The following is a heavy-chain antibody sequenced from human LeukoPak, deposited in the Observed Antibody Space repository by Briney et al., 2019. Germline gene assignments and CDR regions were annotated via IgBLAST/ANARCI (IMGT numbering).Heavy chain of an antibody. Sequence: GGSLRLSCAASGFTFSSYSMNWVRQAPGKGLEWVSSISSSSSYIYYADSVKGRFTISRDNAKNSLYLQMNSLRAEDTAVYYCARSDCSSTSCYSTAAWDPIDYWGQGTLVTVSS. CDR1: GFTFSSYS. D-gene: IGHD2-2*01. V-gene: IGHV3-21*01. CDR3: ARSDCSSTSCYSTAAWDPIDY. CDR2: ISSSSSYI. J-gene: IGHJ4*02.